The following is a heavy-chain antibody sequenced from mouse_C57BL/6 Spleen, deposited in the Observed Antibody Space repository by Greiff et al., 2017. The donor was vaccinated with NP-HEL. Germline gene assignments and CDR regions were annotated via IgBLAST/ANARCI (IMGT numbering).Heavy chain of an antibody. V-gene: IGHV14-1*01. CDR1: GFNIKDYY. Sequence: EVKLVESGAELVRPGASVKLSCTASGFNIKDYYMHWVKQRPEQGLEWIGRIDPEDGDTEYAPKFQGKATMTADTSSNTAYLQLSSLTSEDTAVYYCTTGDYGSSYLYYAMDYWGQGTSVTVSS. D-gene: IGHD1-1*01. CDR3: TTGDYGSSYLYYAMDY. CDR2: IDPEDGDT. J-gene: IGHJ4*01.